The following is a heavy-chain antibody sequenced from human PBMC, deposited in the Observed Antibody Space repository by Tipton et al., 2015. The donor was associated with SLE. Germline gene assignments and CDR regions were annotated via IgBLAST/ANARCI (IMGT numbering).Heavy chain of an antibody. J-gene: IGHJ6*03. CDR3: ARVRVSYCYGDNFYFRDG. V-gene: IGHV4-31*03. CDR2: IYESGST. CDR1: GGSIRSGGYS. D-gene: IGHD5-18*01. Sequence: GLVKPSQTLSLTCSVSGGSIRSGGYSWGWIRQHPGKGLEWIGYIYESGSTHYNPSLKSRVFISADTSKSQFSLILSSVTAADTAVYYCARVRVSYCYGDNFYFRDGWGKGSAVTVS.